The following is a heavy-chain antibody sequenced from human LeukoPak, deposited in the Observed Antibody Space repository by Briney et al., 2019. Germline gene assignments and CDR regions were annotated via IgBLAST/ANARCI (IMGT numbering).Heavy chain of an antibody. CDR1: GGSISGSGYY. CDR3: ASPLGGFDN. J-gene: IGHJ4*02. CDR2: IYYTGST. D-gene: IGHD3-16*01. V-gene: IGHV4-39*01. Sequence: KPSETLSFACSVSGGSISGSGYYWAWIRQPPGKGLEWIGSIYYTGSTHYNSSLKSRVTMSVDTSKNQFSLKLSSVTAADTAVYYCASPLGGFDNWGQGTLVTVSS.